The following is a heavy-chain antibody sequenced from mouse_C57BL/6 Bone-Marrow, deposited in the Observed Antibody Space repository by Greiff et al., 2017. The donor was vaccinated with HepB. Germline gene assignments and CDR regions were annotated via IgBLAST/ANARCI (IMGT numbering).Heavy chain of an antibody. CDR1: GFTFSGYY. J-gene: IGHJ2*01. Sequence: EVKLMESGGGLVQPGGSLKLSCAASGFTFSGYYMYWVRQTPEKRLEWVAYISNGGGSTYYPDTVKGRFTISRDNAKNTLYLQMSRLKSEDTAMYYCARHGLYFDYWGQGTTLTVSS. CDR3: ARHGLYFDY. V-gene: IGHV5-12*01. CDR2: ISNGGGST.